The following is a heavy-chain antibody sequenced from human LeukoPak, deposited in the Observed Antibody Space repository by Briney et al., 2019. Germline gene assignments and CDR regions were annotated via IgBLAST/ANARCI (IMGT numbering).Heavy chain of an antibody. CDR2: SYYSGST. J-gene: IGHJ4*02. V-gene: IGHV4-59*12. CDR1: GGSISGYY. D-gene: IGHD3-10*01. CDR3: AGGYGSGSYFHY. Sequence: PSETLSLTCTVSGGSISGYYWSWIRQPPGKGPEWIGYSYYSGSTNYNPSLKSRVTISEKTSKNQFSLKINIMTAADTVVYYCAGGYGSGSYFHYWGQGTVVTVSS.